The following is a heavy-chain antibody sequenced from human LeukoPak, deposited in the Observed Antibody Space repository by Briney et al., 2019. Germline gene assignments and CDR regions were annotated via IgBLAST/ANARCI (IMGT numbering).Heavy chain of an antibody. CDR3: AKGSKTHYYYYYGMDV. CDR1: GFTFSSYA. J-gene: IGHJ6*02. CDR2: ISGSGGST. Sequence: GGSLRLSCAASGFTFSSYAMSWVRQAPGKGLEWVSGISGSGGSTYYADSVKGRFTISRGNSKNTLYLQMNSLRAEDTAVYYCAKGSKTHYYYYYGMDVWGQGTTVTVSS. V-gene: IGHV3-23*01.